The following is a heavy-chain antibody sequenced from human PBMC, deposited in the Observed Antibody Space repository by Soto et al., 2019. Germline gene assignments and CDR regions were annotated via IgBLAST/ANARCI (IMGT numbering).Heavy chain of an antibody. V-gene: IGHV4-61*01. CDR3: ARSLYSSGWYWYNWFDP. Sequence: ETLSLTCTVSGGSVSSGSYYWSWIRQPPGKGLEWIGYIYYSGSTNYNPSLKSRVTISVDTSKNQFSLKLSSVTAADTAVYYCARSLYSSGWYWYNWFDPWGQGTQVTVSS. CDR1: GGSVSSGSYY. D-gene: IGHD6-19*01. J-gene: IGHJ5*02. CDR2: IYYSGST.